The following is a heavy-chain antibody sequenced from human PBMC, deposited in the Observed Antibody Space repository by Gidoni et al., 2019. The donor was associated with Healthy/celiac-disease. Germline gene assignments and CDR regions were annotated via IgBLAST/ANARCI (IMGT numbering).Heavy chain of an antibody. D-gene: IGHD2-15*01. CDR3: ARGGGYCSGGSCYSADY. V-gene: IGHV1-69*01. CDR1: GGTFSSYA. J-gene: IGHJ4*02. Sequence: QVQLVQSGAEVKKPGSSVKVSCKASGGTFSSYAISWVRQAPGQGLEWMGGIIPIFGTANYAQKFQGRVTITADESTSTAYMELSSLRSEDTAVYYCARGGGYCSGGSCYSADYWGQGTLVTVSS. CDR2: IIPIFGTA.